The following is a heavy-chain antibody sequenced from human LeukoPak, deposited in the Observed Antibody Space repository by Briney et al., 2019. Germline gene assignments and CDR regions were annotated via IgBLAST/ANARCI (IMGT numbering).Heavy chain of an antibody. Sequence: ASVKVSCTASGYTFTSYDINWVRQATGHGLEWMGWMNPNSGNTGYAQKFQGRVTMTRNTSISTAYMELSSLRSEDTAVYYCARVTSLYSSSWYGYYYYGMDVWGQGTTVTVSS. D-gene: IGHD6-13*01. CDR3: ARVTSLYSSSWYGYYYYGMDV. CDR2: MNPNSGNT. J-gene: IGHJ6*02. CDR1: GYTFTSYD. V-gene: IGHV1-8*01.